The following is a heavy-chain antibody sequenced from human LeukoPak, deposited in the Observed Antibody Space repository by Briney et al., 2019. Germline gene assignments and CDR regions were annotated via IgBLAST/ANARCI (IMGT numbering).Heavy chain of an antibody. D-gene: IGHD2-2*01. CDR1: GSSFTSYW. V-gene: IGHV5-51*01. CDR2: IYPGDSDT. J-gene: IGHJ6*02. CDR3: ARSTSWCPNYYYYYGMDV. Sequence: GESLQISCKGSGSSFTSYWIGWVRQMPGKGLGWMGIIYPGDSDTRFSPSFQGQVTISADKSISTAYLQWSSLKATDTAMYYCARSTSWCPNYYYYYGMDVWGQGTTVTVSS.